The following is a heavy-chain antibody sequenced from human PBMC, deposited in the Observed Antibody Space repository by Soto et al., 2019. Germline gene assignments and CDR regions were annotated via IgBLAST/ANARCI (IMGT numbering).Heavy chain of an antibody. CDR1: GYTFSGYY. J-gene: IGHJ6*02. CDR3: ARGDYDFWSGSPQGMDV. D-gene: IGHD3-3*01. Sequence: ASVKVPCMASGYTFSGYYIHWLRQAPGQGLEWMGWINPSGGSTSHAQKFQGRVTMTRDTSTSTVYMELSSLRSEDTAVYYCARGDYDFWSGSPQGMDVWGQGTTVTVSS. CDR2: INPSGGST. V-gene: IGHV1-46*01.